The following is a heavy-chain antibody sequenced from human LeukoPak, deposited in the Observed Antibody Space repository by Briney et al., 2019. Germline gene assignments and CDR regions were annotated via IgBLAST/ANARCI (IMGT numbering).Heavy chain of an antibody. Sequence: PGGSLRLSCAASGFTFSSYAMSWVRQAPGKGLEWVSAISAIGGSTYYADSVKGRSTISRDNSKNTLYQQMNSLRAEDTAVYYCAKKVLTMIVVVIPDYFDYWGQGTLVTVSS. CDR3: AKKVLTMIVVVIPDYFDY. D-gene: IGHD3-22*01. CDR1: GFTFSSYA. CDR2: ISAIGGST. V-gene: IGHV3-23*01. J-gene: IGHJ4*02.